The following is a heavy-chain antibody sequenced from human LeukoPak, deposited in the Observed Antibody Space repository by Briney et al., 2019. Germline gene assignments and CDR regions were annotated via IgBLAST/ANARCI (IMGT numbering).Heavy chain of an antibody. CDR1: GFTFSSYG. J-gene: IGHJ6*04. CDR2: IWYDGSNK. CDR3: AIVSTVTTIHYYYGMDV. V-gene: IGHV3-33*01. Sequence: GGSLRLSCAASGFTFSSYGMHWVRQAPGKGLEWVAVIWYDGSNKYYADSVKGRFTISRDNSKNTLYLQMDSLRAEDTAVYYCAIVSTVTTIHYYYGMDVWGKGTAVTVSS. D-gene: IGHD4-17*01.